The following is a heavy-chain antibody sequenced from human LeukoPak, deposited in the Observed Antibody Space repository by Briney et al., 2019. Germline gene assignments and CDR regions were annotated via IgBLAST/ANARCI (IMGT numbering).Heavy chain of an antibody. J-gene: IGHJ6*03. CDR3: ARDSSFGYYYMDV. Sequence: PGGSLRLSXAASGFTFSSYSMNWVRQAPGKGLEWVSSISSSSSYIYYADSVKGRFTISRDNAKNSLYLQMNSLRAEDTAVYYCARDSSFGYYYMDVWGKGTTVTVSS. CDR2: ISSSSSYI. V-gene: IGHV3-21*01. CDR1: GFTFSSYS. D-gene: IGHD3-3*02.